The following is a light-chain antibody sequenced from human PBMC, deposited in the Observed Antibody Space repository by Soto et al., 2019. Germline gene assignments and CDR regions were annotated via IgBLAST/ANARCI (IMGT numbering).Light chain of an antibody. CDR1: QTVRNNY. CDR2: DAS. J-gene: IGKJ4*01. CDR3: QQFSSYQLT. V-gene: IGKV3-20*01. Sequence: EFVLTQSPSTRSLSPGERATLSCRASQTVRNNYLAWYQQKPGQAPRLLIYDASSMATGIPDRFSGGGSGTDFTLTLSRLEPEDFAVYYCQQFSSYQLTFGGGPKVDIK.